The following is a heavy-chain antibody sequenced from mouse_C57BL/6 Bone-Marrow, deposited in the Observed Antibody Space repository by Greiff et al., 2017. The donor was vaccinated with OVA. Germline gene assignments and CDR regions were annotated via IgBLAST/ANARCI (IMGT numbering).Heavy chain of an antibody. CDR3: ARGNYYGTPYWYFDV. J-gene: IGHJ1*03. V-gene: IGHV1-39*01. CDR1: GYSFTDYN. CDR2: INPNYGTT. Sequence: EVQLQQSGPELVKPGASVKISCKASGYSFTDYNMNWVKQSNGKSLEWIGVINPNYGTTSYNQKFKGKATLTVDQSSSTAYMQLNSLTSEDSAVYDWARGNYYGTPYWYFDVWGTGTTVTVSS. D-gene: IGHD1-1*01.